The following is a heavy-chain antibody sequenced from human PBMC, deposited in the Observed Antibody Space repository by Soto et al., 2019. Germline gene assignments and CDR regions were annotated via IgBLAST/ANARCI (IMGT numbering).Heavy chain of an antibody. J-gene: IGHJ4*02. CDR2: ISSSSSYT. V-gene: IGHV3-11*06. CDR3: ARESRVFEQQLPY. CDR1: GFTFSDYY. Sequence: PGGSLRLSCAASGFTFSDYYMSWIRQAPGKGLEWVSYISSSSSYTNYADSVKGRFTISRDNAKNSLYLQMNSLRAEDTAVYYCARESRVFEQQLPYWGQGTLVTVSS. D-gene: IGHD6-13*01.